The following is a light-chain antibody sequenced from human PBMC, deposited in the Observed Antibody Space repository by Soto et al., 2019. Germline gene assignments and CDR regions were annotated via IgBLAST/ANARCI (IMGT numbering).Light chain of an antibody. Sequence: VIWMTQSPSLLSASTGDRVTISCRMSQGISSYLAWYQQKPGEAPELLIYAASTLQSGVPSRFSGSGSGTXXXXXXXXXXXXXFATXYXQXYYSFPRTFGQGTKVEIK. V-gene: IGKV1D-8*01. J-gene: IGKJ1*01. CDR2: AAS. CDR3: QXYYSFPRT. CDR1: QGISSY.